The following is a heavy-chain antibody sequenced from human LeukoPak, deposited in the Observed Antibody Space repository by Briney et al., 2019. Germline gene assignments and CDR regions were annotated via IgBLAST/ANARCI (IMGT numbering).Heavy chain of an antibody. CDR3: ARERWELLPFYFDY. Sequence: GSLRLSCAASGFTFSSYWMSWIRQPAGKGLEWIGRIYTSGSTNYNPSLKSRVTMSVDTSKNQFSLKLSSVTAADTAVYYCARERWELLPFYFDYWGQGTLVTVSS. CDR2: IYTSGST. D-gene: IGHD1-26*01. CDR1: GFTFSSYW. J-gene: IGHJ4*02. V-gene: IGHV4-4*07.